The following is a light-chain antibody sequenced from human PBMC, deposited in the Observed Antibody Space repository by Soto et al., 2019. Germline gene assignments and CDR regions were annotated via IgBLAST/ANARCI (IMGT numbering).Light chain of an antibody. CDR1: PSVSSY. CDR3: QQRSNWPPIT. Sequence: EIVLTQSPATLSLSPGERATLSFRASPSVSSYLAWYQQKPGQAPRLLIYDASNMATGIPARFSGSGSGTDFTLTISGLEPEDCAVYYGQQRSNWPPITFGQGTRLEIK. CDR2: DAS. J-gene: IGKJ5*01. V-gene: IGKV3-11*01.